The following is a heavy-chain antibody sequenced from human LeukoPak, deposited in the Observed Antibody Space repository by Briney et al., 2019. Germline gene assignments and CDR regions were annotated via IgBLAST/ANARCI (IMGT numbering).Heavy chain of an antibody. Sequence: PGGSLRLSCAASGFTFSSYWMSWVRQAPGKGLEWVANIKQDGSEKYYVDSVKGRFTISRDNAKNSLYLQMNSLRAEDTALYYCARDGPVAGVELDQWGQGTLVTVSS. CDR2: IKQDGSEK. J-gene: IGHJ4*02. CDR3: ARDGPVAGVELDQ. V-gene: IGHV3-7*05. CDR1: GFTFSSYW. D-gene: IGHD6-19*01.